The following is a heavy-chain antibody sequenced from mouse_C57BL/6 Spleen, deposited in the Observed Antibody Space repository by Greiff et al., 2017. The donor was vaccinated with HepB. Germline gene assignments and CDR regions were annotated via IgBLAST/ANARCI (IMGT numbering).Heavy chain of an antibody. CDR2: IYPGNSDT. CDR1: GYTFTSYW. V-gene: IGHV1-5*01. J-gene: IGHJ2*01. D-gene: IGHD3-2*02. CDR3: TKGVDSSDYFDY. Sequence: VQLQQSGTVLARPGASVKMSCKTSGYTFTSYWMHWVKQRPGQGLEWIGAIYPGNSDTSYNQKFKGKAKLTAVTSASTAYMELSSLTNEDSAVYYCTKGVDSSDYFDYWGQGTTLTVSS.